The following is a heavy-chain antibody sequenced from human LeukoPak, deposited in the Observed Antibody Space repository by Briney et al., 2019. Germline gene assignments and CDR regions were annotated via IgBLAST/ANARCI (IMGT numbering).Heavy chain of an antibody. CDR3: AREGPHRGFYYGMDV. CDR1: CGYTSSYH. Sequence: PSETLALTCTGSCGYTSSYHWSCIRQPPGKGLEWIGYIYYRGSTNYNPSLKSRVTISVDTSKNQYSLKLSSVTAADTAVYYCAREGPHRGFYYGMDVWGQGTTVTVSS. J-gene: IGHJ6*02. V-gene: IGHV4-59*01. CDR2: IYYRGST.